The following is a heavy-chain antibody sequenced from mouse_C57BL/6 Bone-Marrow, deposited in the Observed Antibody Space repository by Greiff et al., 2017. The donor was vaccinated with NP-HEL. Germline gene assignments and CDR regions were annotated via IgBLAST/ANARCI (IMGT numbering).Heavy chain of an antibody. CDR3: ARLPSIYYDYDGYFEV. D-gene: IGHD2-4*01. CDR1: GYTFTSYW. J-gene: IGHJ1*03. Sequence: QVQLQQPGAELVMPGASVKLSCKASGYTFTSYWMHWVKQRPGQGLEWIGEIDPSDSYTNYNQKFKGKSTLTVDKSSSTAYMQLSSLTSEDSAVYYCARLPSIYYDYDGYFEVWGTGTTVTVSS. V-gene: IGHV1-69*01. CDR2: IDPSDSYT.